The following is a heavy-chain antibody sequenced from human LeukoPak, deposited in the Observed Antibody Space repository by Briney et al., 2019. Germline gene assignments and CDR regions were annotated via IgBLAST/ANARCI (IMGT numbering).Heavy chain of an antibody. J-gene: IGHJ3*02. CDR2: IVVGSGNT. D-gene: IGHD1-26*01. CDR1: GFTFTSSA. V-gene: IGHV1-58*01. Sequence: GASVKVSCKASGFTFTSSAVQWVRQPRGQRLEWIGRIVVGSGNTNYAQKFQERVTITRDMSTSTAYMELSSLRSEDTAVYYCAAVKWEAAEDIWGQGTMVTVSS. CDR3: AAVKWEAAEDI.